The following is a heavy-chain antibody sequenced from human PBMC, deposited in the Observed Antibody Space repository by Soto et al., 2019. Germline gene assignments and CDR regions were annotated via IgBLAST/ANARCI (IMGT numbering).Heavy chain of an antibody. CDR1: GYTFTSYV. CDR2: ISAYNGNT. V-gene: IGHV1-18*04. Sequence: ASVKVSCKASGYTFTSYVISWVRQAPGQGLEWMGWISAYNGNTNYAQKLQGRVTMTTDTSTSTAYMELRSLRSDDTAVYYCARGGTSTYYDFWSGTANWFDPWGQGTLVTVSS. D-gene: IGHD3-3*01. J-gene: IGHJ5*02. CDR3: ARGGTSTYYDFWSGTANWFDP.